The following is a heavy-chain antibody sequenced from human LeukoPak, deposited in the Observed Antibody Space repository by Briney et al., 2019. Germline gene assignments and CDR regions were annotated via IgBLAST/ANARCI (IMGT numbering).Heavy chain of an antibody. CDR2: MNPNSGNT. CDR1: GYTFTSYD. Sequence: ASVKVSCKASGYTFTSYDINWVRQATGQGLEWMGWMNPNSGNTGYAQKFQGRVTMTRSTSISTAYMELSSLRSEDTAVYYCASQLLEYSSSSQGSGWGQGTLVTVSS. D-gene: IGHD6-6*01. CDR3: ASQLLEYSSSSQGSG. J-gene: IGHJ4*02. V-gene: IGHV1-8*01.